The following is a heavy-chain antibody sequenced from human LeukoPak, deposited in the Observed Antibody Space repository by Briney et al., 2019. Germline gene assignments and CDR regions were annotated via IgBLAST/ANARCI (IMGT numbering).Heavy chain of an antibody. CDR3: ARVSLVRGAPDYYFDY. V-gene: IGHV4-59*10. D-gene: IGHD3-10*01. CDR2: IYTSGST. CDR1: GVSFSGYY. Sequence: SETLSLTCAVYGVSFSGYYWSWIRQPAGKGLEWIGRIYTSGSTNYNPSLKSRVTMSVDTSKNQFSLKLRSVTAADTAVYYCARVSLVRGAPDYYFDYWGQGTLVTVSS. J-gene: IGHJ4*02.